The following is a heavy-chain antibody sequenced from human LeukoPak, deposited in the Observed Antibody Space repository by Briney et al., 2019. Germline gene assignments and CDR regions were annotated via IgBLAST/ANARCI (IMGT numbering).Heavy chain of an antibody. V-gene: IGHV3-30*02. Sequence: GRSLRLSCAASGLTFSSSGMHWVRQSPGKGLEWVAFIRSDGSKKSYADSVKGRFIISRDNSNNMVYLQMGSLRGEDTAVYYCARDKGNTCIDNWGQGTLVTVSS. CDR3: ARDKGNTCIDN. CDR1: GLTFSSSG. J-gene: IGHJ4*02. D-gene: IGHD1/OR15-1a*01. CDR2: IRSDGSKK.